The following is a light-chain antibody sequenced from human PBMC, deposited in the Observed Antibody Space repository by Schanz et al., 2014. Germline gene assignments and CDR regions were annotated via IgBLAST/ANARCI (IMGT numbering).Light chain of an antibody. CDR2: SNN. J-gene: IGLJ3*02. V-gene: IGLV1-44*01. Sequence: QSVLAQPPSASETPGQRVSISCSGGRSNIGSNSVNWYQQLPGTAPKLVIYSNNRRPSGVPDRFSGSKSGTSASLAISGLQAEDEADYYCQSYDSSLSGSEVFGGGTKLTVL. CDR3: QSYDSSLSGSEV. CDR1: RSNIGSNS.